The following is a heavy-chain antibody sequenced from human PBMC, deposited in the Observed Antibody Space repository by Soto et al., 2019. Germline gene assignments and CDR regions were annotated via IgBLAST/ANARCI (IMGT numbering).Heavy chain of an antibody. J-gene: IGHJ4*02. CDR3: TTGGSDPLPDY. CDR2: IKSKTDGETT. CDR1: GFTFSNAW. Sequence: GGSLRLSCAASGFTFSNAWMSWVRQAPGKGLEWVGRIKSKTDGETTDYAAPVKGRFTISRDDSKNTLYLQMNSLKTEDTAVYYCTTGGSDPLPDYWGQGTLVTVSS. D-gene: IGHD3-10*01. V-gene: IGHV3-15*01.